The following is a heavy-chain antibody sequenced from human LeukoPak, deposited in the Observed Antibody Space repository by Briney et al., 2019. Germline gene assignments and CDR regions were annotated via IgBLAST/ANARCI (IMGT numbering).Heavy chain of an antibody. CDR2: FDPEDGET. CDR1: GYTLTYLS. CDR3: ATSSGYGFLFEY. J-gene: IGHJ4*02. Sequence: ASVKVSCEVSGYTLTYLSMHWVRQAPGKGLEWMGGFDPEDGETIYAQNFQGRVTMTEDTSTDTAYMEVRSLRSEDTAVYYCATSSGYGFLFEYWGQGTLVTVSS. V-gene: IGHV1-24*01. D-gene: IGHD3-22*01.